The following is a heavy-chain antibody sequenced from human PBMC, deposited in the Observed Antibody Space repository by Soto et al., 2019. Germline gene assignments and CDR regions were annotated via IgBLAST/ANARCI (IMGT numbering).Heavy chain of an antibody. Sequence: PSETLSLTCTVSGGSISNNNYYWGWIRQPPGKGLEWIGSIYYSGSTYYNPSLTSRVTISVDTSQNQFSLKLNSVTAADTAVYYCARSGAPEGVVGTTLDFQHWGPGTLVNVSS. CDR1: GGSISNNNYY. J-gene: IGHJ1*01. D-gene: IGHD1-26*01. V-gene: IGHV4-39*01. CDR3: ARSGAPEGVVGTTLDFQH. CDR2: IYYSGST.